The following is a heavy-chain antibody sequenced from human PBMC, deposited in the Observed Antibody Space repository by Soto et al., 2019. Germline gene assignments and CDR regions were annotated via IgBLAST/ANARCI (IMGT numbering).Heavy chain of an antibody. Sequence: SETLSLTCTVSGGSIITTTYYWGWLRQPPGKGLEWIGSVYYSGSTYYNPSLKSRVTISVDTSMNQSSLMLSSVTAADTAVYFCARAPTDYSHDYWGLGNLVTVSS. CDR1: GGSIITTTYY. D-gene: IGHD4-4*01. J-gene: IGHJ4*02. V-gene: IGHV4-39*01. CDR2: VYYSGST. CDR3: ARAPTDYSHDY.